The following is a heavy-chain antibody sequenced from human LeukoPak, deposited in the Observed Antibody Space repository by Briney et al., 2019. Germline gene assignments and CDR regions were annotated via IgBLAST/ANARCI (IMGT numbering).Heavy chain of an antibody. D-gene: IGHD4-23*01. CDR3: AKGPKLTRPYCYYYYMDV. CDR2: ISWDGGST. CDR1: GFTFDDYA. Sequence: GGSLRLSCAASGFTFDDYAMHWVRQAPGKGLEWVSLISWDGGSTYYADSVKGRFTISRDNSKNSLYLQMNSLRAEDTALYYCAKGPKLTRPYCYYYYMDVWGKGTTVTVSS. J-gene: IGHJ6*03. V-gene: IGHV3-43D*04.